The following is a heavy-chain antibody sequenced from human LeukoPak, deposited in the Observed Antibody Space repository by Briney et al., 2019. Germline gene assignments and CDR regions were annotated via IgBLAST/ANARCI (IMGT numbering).Heavy chain of an antibody. D-gene: IGHD1-26*01. Sequence: SETLSLTCAVYGGSFSGYYWSWICQPPGKGLEWIGEINHSGSTNYNPSLKSRVTISVDTSKNQFSLKLSSVTAADTAVYYCASSLVGATPYYFDYWGQGTLVTVSS. CDR1: GGSFSGYY. V-gene: IGHV4-34*01. CDR3: ASSLVGATPYYFDY. CDR2: INHSGST. J-gene: IGHJ4*02.